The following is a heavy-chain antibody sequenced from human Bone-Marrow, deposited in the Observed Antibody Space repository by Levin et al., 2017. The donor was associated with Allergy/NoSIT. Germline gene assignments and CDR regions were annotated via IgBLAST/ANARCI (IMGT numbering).Heavy chain of an antibody. CDR3: AREVIPRGSSRQWLPLDWFDP. CDR1: GYSFTHYA. CDR2: INPVNGNT. V-gene: IGHV1-3*01. D-gene: IGHD5-12*01. Sequence: PGGSLRLCCKASGYSFTHYAIHWVRQAPGQRLEWMGWINPVNGNTKYSQNFQGRVTITKDTSASTVYVELSSLRSEDTAVYYCAREVIPRGSSRQWLPLDWFDPWGQGTLVTVSS. J-gene: IGHJ5*02.